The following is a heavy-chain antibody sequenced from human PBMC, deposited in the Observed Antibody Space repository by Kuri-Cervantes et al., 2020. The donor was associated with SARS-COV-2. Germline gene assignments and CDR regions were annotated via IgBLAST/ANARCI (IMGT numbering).Heavy chain of an antibody. CDR1: GFTFSSYA. V-gene: IGHV3-30*04. CDR3: ARASGSLYYYYMDV. Sequence: GESLKISCAASGFTFSSYAMHWVRQAPGKGLEWVAVISYDGSNKYYADSVKGRFTISRDNSKNTLYLQMNSLRAEDTAVYYCARASGSLYYYYMDVWGKGTTVTVSS. J-gene: IGHJ6*03. D-gene: IGHD1-26*01. CDR2: ISYDGSNK.